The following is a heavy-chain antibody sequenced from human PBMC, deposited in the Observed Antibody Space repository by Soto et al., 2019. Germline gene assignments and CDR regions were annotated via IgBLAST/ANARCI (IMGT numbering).Heavy chain of an antibody. CDR2: IYPGDSDT. D-gene: IGHD6-19*01. CDR3: ARSRRGAYSSGWYSPSGYYNYGIDV. V-gene: IGHV5-51*01. J-gene: IGHJ6*02. Sequence: PGESLKISCKGSGYRFTNYWIGWVRQMPWKGLEWMGIIYPGDSDTRYSPSFQGQVTISADKSISTAYLQWTSLKASDTAMYYCARSRRGAYSSGWYSPSGYYNYGIDVWGQGTKVTVSS. CDR1: GYRFTNYW.